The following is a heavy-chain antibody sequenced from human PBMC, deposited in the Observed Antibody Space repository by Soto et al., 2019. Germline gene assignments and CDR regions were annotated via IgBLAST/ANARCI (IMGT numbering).Heavy chain of an antibody. D-gene: IGHD2-15*01. CDR2: INHSGST. Sequence: SETLSLTCAVYGGSFSGYYWSWIRQPPGKGLEWIGEINHSGSTNYNPSLKSRVTISVDTSKNQFSLKLSSVTAADTAVYYCARDMMAFDYWGQGTLVTVSS. J-gene: IGHJ4*02. CDR1: GGSFSGYY. V-gene: IGHV4-34*01. CDR3: ARDMMAFDY.